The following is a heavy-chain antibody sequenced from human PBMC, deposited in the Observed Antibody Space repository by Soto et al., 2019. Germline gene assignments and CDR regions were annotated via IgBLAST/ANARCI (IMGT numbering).Heavy chain of an antibody. CDR1: GFTFSRCA. CDR2: IGESGGDT. Sequence: GGSLRLSCVASGFTFSRCAMSWVRQAPGKGLEWVSGIGESGGDTFYADSVKGRFTISRDNSKNTLYLQMNSLRAEDTALYYCAKAGFCSCYYSLVDYWGQATLVTVSS. J-gene: IGHJ4*02. CDR3: AKAGFCSCYYSLVDY. D-gene: IGHD3-3*01. V-gene: IGHV3-23*01.